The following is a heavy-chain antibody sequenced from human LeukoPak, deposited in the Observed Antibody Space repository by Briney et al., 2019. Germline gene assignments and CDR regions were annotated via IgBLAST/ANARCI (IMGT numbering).Heavy chain of an antibody. CDR1: GFTVSSDS. D-gene: IGHD6-19*01. CDR2: ISGSGGST. V-gene: IGHV3-21*01. CDR3: ARPLFPGIAVAGIFDP. Sequence: GGSLRLSCAASGFTVSSDSMNWVRQAQGKGLEWVSAISGSGGSTYYADSVKGRFTISRDNAKNSLYLQMNSLRAEDTAVYYCARPLFPGIAVAGIFDPWGQGTLVTVSS. J-gene: IGHJ5*02.